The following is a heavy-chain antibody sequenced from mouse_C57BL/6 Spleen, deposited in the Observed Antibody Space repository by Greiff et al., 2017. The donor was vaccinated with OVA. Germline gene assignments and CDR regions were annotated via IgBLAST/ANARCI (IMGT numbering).Heavy chain of an antibody. D-gene: IGHD2-12*01. J-gene: IGHJ3*01. CDR1: GYTFTSYW. V-gene: IGHV1-55*01. CDR2: IYPGSGST. CDR3: ARERDHDGVLFAD. Sequence: VQLQQPGAELVKPGASVKMSCKASGYTFTSYWITWVKQRPGQGLEWIGDIYPGSGSTNYNEKFKSKATLTVDTSSSTAYMQLSSLTSEDSAVYDCARERDHDGVLFADWGQGTLVTVSA.